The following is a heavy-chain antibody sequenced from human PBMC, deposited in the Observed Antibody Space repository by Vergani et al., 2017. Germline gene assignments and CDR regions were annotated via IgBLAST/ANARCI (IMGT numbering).Heavy chain of an antibody. D-gene: IGHD3-22*01. V-gene: IGHV4-39*01. J-gene: IGHJ3*02. Sequence: QLQLQESGPGLVKPSETLSLTCTVSGGSISSSSYYWGWIRQPPGKGLEWIGSIYYSGSTYYNPSLKSRVTISVDTSKNQFSLKLSSVTAADTAVYYWARHILRIVVVTPNAFDIGGEGTMVTVSS. CDR2: IYYSGST. CDR3: ARHILRIVVVTPNAFDI. CDR1: GGSISSSSYY.